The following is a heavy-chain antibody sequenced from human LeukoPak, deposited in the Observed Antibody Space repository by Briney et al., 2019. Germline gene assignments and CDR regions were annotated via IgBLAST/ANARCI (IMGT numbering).Heavy chain of an antibody. Sequence: SVKVSCKASGGTFSSYAISWVRQAPGQGLEWMGGIIPIFGTANYAQKFQGRVTMTEDTSTDTAYMELSSLRSEDTAVYYCATDLFTYYYDSSGYNAFDIWGQGTMVTVSS. CDR1: GGTFSSYA. V-gene: IGHV1-69*06. CDR3: ATDLFTYYYDSSGYNAFDI. D-gene: IGHD3-22*01. CDR2: IIPIFGTA. J-gene: IGHJ3*02.